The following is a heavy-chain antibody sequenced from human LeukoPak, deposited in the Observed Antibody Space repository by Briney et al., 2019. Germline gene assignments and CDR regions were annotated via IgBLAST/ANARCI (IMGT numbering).Heavy chain of an antibody. Sequence: ASVKVSCKTSGYTFTAYYIRWVRQAPGQGLEWMGWIKPNSGGTDYAQKFQGRVTMSTDASISTAYMELSRLRTDDTAVYYCARDLLRAASDFWGQGTLVTVSS. J-gene: IGHJ4*02. CDR3: ARDLLRAASDF. V-gene: IGHV1-2*02. CDR1: GYTFTAYY. CDR2: IKPNSGGT. D-gene: IGHD2-15*01.